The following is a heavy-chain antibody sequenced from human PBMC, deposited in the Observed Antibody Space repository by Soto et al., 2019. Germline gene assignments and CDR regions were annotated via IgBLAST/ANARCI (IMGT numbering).Heavy chain of an antibody. CDR1: GGSISSYY. CDR2: IYYSGST. D-gene: IGHD5-18*01. V-gene: IGHV4-59*01. Sequence: QVQLQESGPGLVKPSETLSLTCTVSGGSISSYYWSWIRQPPGKGLEWIGYIYYSGSTNYNPSLKSRVTISVDTSKNQFSLKLSSVTAADTAVYYCARDGRTAMVDNYYYYYGMDVWGQGTTVTVSS. CDR3: ARDGRTAMVDNYYYYYGMDV. J-gene: IGHJ6*02.